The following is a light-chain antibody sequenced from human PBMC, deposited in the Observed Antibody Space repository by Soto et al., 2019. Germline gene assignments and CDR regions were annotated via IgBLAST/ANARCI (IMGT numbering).Light chain of an antibody. CDR1: QSISSL. CDR2: DAS. V-gene: IGKV1-5*01. Sequence: DIQMTQSPSTLSASIGDRVTITCRASQSISSLLAWYQQKPGKAPRLLIYDASSLASGGPSRFSGSGSGTDFTLTISSLQPDDLAAYYCQQYNNYFGEGTKVEIK. CDR3: QQYNNY. J-gene: IGKJ1*01.